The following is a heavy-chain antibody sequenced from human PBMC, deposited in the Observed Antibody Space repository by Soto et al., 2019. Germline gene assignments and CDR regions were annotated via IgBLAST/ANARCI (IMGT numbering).Heavy chain of an antibody. CDR2: IYYSGST. Sequence: ASETLSLTCTVSGGSISSSSYYWGWIRQPPGKGLEWIGSIYYSGSTYYNPFLKSRVTISVDTSKNQFSLKLSSVTAADTAVYYCARRVYYGGNSERTFDYWGQGTLVTVSS. CDR3: ARRVYYGGNSERTFDY. CDR1: GGSISSSSYY. D-gene: IGHD4-17*01. V-gene: IGHV4-39*01. J-gene: IGHJ4*02.